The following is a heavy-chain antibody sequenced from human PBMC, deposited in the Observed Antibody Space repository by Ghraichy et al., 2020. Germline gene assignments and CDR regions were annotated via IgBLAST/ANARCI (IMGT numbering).Heavy chain of an antibody. J-gene: IGHJ4*02. D-gene: IGHD3-3*01. CDR1: GFTFSYYW. Sequence: GGSLRLSCAASGFTFSYYWVSWVRQAPGKGQERVASIKPDGSDKYYVDSVRGRFTISRDNAKNSLYLQMDSLRAEDTAVYYCARLNGFTTIYGYWGQGTLVAFSS. CDR2: IKPDGSDK. V-gene: IGHV3-7*03. CDR3: ARLNGFTTIYGY.